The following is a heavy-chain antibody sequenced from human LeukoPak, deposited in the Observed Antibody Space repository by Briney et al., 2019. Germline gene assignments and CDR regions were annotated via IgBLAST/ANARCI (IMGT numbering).Heavy chain of an antibody. J-gene: IGHJ4*02. Sequence: GGSLRLSCAASGFTSSSYWMSWVRQAPGKGLEWVANIKQDRSEKYYVGSVKGRFTIAKDNAKNSLYLQMNSLRAEDTAVYYCAREQWLVRAFDYWGQGTLVTVSS. CDR3: AREQWLVRAFDY. CDR2: IKQDRSEK. D-gene: IGHD6-19*01. CDR1: GFTSSSYW. V-gene: IGHV3-7*01.